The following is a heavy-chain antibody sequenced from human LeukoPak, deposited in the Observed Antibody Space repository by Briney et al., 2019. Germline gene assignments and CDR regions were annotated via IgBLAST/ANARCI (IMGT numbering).Heavy chain of an antibody. CDR3: ARGGSGSCFPWLDP. CDR1: GYTFTGYY. D-gene: IGHD3-10*01. CDR2: INPNSGGT. Sequence: GASVKVSCKASGYTFTGYYIHWVRQAPGQGLECMGWINPNSGGTNYAQKFQGRVTMTRDTSISTAHMELSRLRSDDTAVYYCARGGSGSCFPWLDPWGQGTLVTVSS. J-gene: IGHJ5*02. V-gene: IGHV1-2*02.